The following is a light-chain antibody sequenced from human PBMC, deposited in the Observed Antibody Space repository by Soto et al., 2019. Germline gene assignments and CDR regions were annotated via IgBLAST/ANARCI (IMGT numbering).Light chain of an antibody. Sequence: ITMTQSPASLSASVGDRVIITCRTSQSISNYLNWYQHKPGKAPKVLISAASNLQSGVPSRFSGSGSGTVFTLTISSLQPEDFATYFCQQSYTLSPLTFGGGTKVDIK. V-gene: IGKV1-39*01. CDR3: QQSYTLSPLT. J-gene: IGKJ4*01. CDR1: QSISNY. CDR2: AAS.